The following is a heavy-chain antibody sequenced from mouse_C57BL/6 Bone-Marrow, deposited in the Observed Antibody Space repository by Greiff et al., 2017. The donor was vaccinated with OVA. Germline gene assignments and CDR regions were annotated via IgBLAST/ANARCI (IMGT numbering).Heavy chain of an antibody. J-gene: IGHJ4*01. V-gene: IGHV2-2*01. CDR3: ARNYDYGGGYAMDY. CDR2: IWSGGST. Sequence: VKVEESGPGLVQPSQSLSITCTVSGFSLTSYGVHWVRQSPGKGLEWLGVIWSGGSTDYNAAFISRLSISKDNSKSQVFFKMNSLQADDTAIYYCARNYDYGGGYAMDYWGQGTSVTVSS. CDR1: GFSLTSYG. D-gene: IGHD2-4*01.